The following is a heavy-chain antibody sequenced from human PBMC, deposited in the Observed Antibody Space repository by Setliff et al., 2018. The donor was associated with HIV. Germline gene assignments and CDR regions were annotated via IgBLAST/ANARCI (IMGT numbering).Heavy chain of an antibody. Sequence: GASVKVSCKTSGYTFTQSHDLHWVRQVPGQGLEWMGWISAYNGNTNYAQKLQGRVTMTTDTSTSTAYMELRSLRSDDTAVYYCARDSEWGSYIFWTFDIWGQGTMVTVSS. CDR2: ISAYNGNT. V-gene: IGHV1-18*01. CDR1: GYTFTQSHD. D-gene: IGHD1-26*01. CDR3: ARDSEWGSYIFWTFDI. J-gene: IGHJ3*02.